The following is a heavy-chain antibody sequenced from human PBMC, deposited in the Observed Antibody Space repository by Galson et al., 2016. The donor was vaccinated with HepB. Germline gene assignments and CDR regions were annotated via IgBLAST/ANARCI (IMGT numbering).Heavy chain of an antibody. Sequence: SETLSLTCTVSVGATSSRSYHWGWIRQPPGKGLEWIGNIYYSGTTYANPSLKSGVTISVDKSKNQFSLKRSSVTAADTAVYYCAGGVYNYGVLLPFEFWGQGTLVTVSS. CDR3: AGGVYNYGVLLPFEF. V-gene: IGHV4-39*01. CDR1: VGATSSRSYH. CDR2: IYYSGTT. D-gene: IGHD5-18*01. J-gene: IGHJ4*02.